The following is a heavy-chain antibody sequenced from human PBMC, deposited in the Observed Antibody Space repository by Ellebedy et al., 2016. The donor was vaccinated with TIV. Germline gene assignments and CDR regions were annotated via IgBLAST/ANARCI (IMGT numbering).Heavy chain of an antibody. J-gene: IGHJ4*02. Sequence: AASVKVSCKASGYTFTNYGISWVRHAPGHGLEWLVSISGYNGNTYSAQKLQCRVTMTTDTSTSTAYMELRSLRSDDTTVYYCARFVDGDYEDYWGQGALVTVSS. CDR2: ISGYNGNT. CDR3: ARFVDGDYEDY. D-gene: IGHD4-17*01. V-gene: IGHV1-18*04. CDR1: GYTFTNYG.